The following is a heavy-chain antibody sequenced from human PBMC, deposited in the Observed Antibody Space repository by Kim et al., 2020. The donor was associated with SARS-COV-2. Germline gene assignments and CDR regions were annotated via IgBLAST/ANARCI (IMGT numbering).Heavy chain of an antibody. D-gene: IGHD6-13*01. J-gene: IGHJ4*01. V-gene: IGHV3-15*01. Sequence: GGSLRLSCVTSGLTFTSGFTFTNAWMHWVRQAPGKGLEWVGRIKSKSHGEKTDYNPPVKGRFTISRDDSKKTVFLQMNSLKAEDTAVYYCGTGAGGFFD. CDR2: IKSKSHGEKT. CDR1: GFTFTNAW. CDR3: GTGAGGFFD.